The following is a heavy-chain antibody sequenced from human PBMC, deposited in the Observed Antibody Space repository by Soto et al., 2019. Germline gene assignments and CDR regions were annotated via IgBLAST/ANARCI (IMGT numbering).Heavy chain of an antibody. CDR3: ASAGPRSCPKSNLFDS. Sequence: PSETLSLTCTVSGGSISSGDYYWSWIRQPPGKGLEWIGYIYYSGSTYYNPSLKSRVTISVDTSKNQFSLKLSSVTAADTAVYYCASAGPRSCPKSNLFDSCGQGTLVTV. J-gene: IGHJ5*01. CDR2: IYYSGST. V-gene: IGHV4-30-4*01. D-gene: IGHD2-15*01. CDR1: GGSISSGDYY.